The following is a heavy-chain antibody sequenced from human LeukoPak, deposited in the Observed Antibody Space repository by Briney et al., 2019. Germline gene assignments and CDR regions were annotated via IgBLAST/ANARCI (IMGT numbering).Heavy chain of an antibody. V-gene: IGHV3-23*01. J-gene: IGHJ4*02. D-gene: IGHD3-22*01. CDR2: ISGSGGST. CDR1: GFTFSSYG. CDR3: ARESESYDSSGSTFKY. Sequence: PGGSLRLSCAASGFTFSSYGMSWVRQAPGKGLEWVSAISGSGGSTYYADSVKGRFTISRDNSKNTLYLQMNSLRAEDTAVYYCARESESYDSSGSTFKYWGQGTLVTVSS.